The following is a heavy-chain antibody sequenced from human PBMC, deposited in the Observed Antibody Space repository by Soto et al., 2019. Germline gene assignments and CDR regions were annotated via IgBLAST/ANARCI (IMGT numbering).Heavy chain of an antibody. CDR3: ARVEGGYTSTWLDP. CDR1: GGTLNNYA. D-gene: IGHD6-13*01. Sequence: GASVKVSCKASGGTLNNYAINWVRQAPGQGLEWMGGVIPIFGTANYAQKFQGRVTITADESTSTAYMELSSLRSEDTAVYYCARVEGGYTSTWLDPWGQGTLVTVSS. V-gene: IGHV1-69*13. J-gene: IGHJ5*02. CDR2: VIPIFGTA.